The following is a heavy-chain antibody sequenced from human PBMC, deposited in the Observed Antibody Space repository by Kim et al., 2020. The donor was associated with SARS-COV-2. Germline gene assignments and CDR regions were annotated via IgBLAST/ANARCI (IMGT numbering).Heavy chain of an antibody. V-gene: IGHV4-34*01. CDR1: GGSCSGYY. Sequence: SETLSLTCAVYGGSCSGYYWSWIRQPPGKGLEWIGEINHSGSTNYNPSLKSRVTISVDTSKNQFSLKLSSVTAADTAVYYCARHGYSSSWYGDKNWFDP. CDR2: INHSGST. D-gene: IGHD6-13*01. CDR3: ARHGYSSSWYGDKNWFDP. J-gene: IGHJ5*02.